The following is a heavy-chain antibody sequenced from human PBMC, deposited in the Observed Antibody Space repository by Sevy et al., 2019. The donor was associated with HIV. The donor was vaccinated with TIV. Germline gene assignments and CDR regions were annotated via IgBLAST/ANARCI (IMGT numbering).Heavy chain of an antibody. CDR3: ASSSSRAPSWFDP. CDR2: IYSGGST. CDR1: GFTVSSNY. J-gene: IGHJ5*02. V-gene: IGHV3-53*01. Sequence: GGSLRLSCAASGFTVSSNYMSWVRQAPGKGLEWVSVIYSGGSTYYADSVKGRFTISRDNSKNTLYLQMNSLRAEDTAVHYCASSSSRAPSWFDPWGQGTLVTVSS. D-gene: IGHD3-10*01.